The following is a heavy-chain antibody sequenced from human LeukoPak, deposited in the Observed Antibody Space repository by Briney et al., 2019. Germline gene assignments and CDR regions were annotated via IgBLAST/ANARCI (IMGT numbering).Heavy chain of an antibody. J-gene: IGHJ4*02. D-gene: IGHD5-12*01. V-gene: IGHV4-30-2*01. Sequence: SETLSLTCAVSGGSISSGGYSWSWIRQPPGKGLEWIGYIYHSGSTYYDPSLKSRVTMSVDRSKNQFSLKLSSVTAADTAVYYCARDGGYSGYDYLDYWGQGTLVTVSS. CDR1: GGSISSGGYS. CDR3: ARDGGYSGYDYLDY. CDR2: IYHSGST.